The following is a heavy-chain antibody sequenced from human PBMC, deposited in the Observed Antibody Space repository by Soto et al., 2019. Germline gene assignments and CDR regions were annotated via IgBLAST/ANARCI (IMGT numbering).Heavy chain of an antibody. CDR2: ISSSSSYI. V-gene: IGHV3-21*01. D-gene: IGHD6-19*01. CDR3: ARDGYSSGWRRNFDY. CDR1: GFTFSSYS. Sequence: EVQLVESGGGLVKPGGSLRLSCAASGFTFSSYSMNWVRQAPGKGLEWVSSISSSSSYIYYADSAKGRFTISRDNAKNSLYLQMNSLRAEDTYVYYCARDGYSSGWRRNFDYWGQGTLVTVSS. J-gene: IGHJ4*02.